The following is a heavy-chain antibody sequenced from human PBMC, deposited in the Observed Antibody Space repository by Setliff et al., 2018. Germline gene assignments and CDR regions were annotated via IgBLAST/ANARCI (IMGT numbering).Heavy chain of an antibody. Sequence: PSETLSLTCAVYGGSFSDHYWTWIRQTPGKGLEWIGGIYNSGYTHYKPSLKSRATISVDTSKSQFSLNLSNVTAADTAVYYCASGLEFDYWGPGSLVTVSS. V-gene: IGHV4-34*01. CDR1: GGSFSDHY. CDR3: ASGLEFDY. J-gene: IGHJ4*01. CDR2: IYNSGYT. D-gene: IGHD1-1*01.